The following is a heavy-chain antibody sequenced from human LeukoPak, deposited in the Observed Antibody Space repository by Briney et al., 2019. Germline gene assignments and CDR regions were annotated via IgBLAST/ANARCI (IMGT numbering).Heavy chain of an antibody. CDR3: AGRGDAFDI. CDR1: GYTFAAYS. J-gene: IGHJ3*02. CDR2: INPNSGGT. Sequence: ASVKVSCKASGYTFAAYSMDWVRQAPGQGLEWMGWINPNSGGTNYAQKFQGRVAMTRDTSISTAYMELSGLRSDDTAVYYCAGRGDAFDIWGQGTMVTVSS. V-gene: IGHV1-2*02.